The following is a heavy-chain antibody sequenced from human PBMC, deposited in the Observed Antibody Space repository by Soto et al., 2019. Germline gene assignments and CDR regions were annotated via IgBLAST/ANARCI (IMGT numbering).Heavy chain of an antibody. J-gene: IGHJ3*02. CDR3: ASLSGSYAHDAFDI. V-gene: IGHV4-59*01. Sequence: SETLSLTCAVYGGSFSGYYWSWIRQPPGKGLEWIGYIYYSGSTNYNPSLKSRVTISVDTSKNQFSLKLSSVTAADTAMYYCASLSGSYAHDAFDIWGQGTMVTVSS. CDR1: GGSFSGYY. D-gene: IGHD1-26*01. CDR2: IYYSGST.